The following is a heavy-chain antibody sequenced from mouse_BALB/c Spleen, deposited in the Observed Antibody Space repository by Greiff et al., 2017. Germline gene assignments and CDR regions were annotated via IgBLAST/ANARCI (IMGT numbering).Heavy chain of an antibody. CDR3: ARGYVYAMDY. Sequence: EVKLVESGPELGKPGASVKISCKASGYSFTGYNMYWVKQSHRKSLEWIGYIDPYNGGTSYNQKSKGKATLTVDKSSSTAYMHLNSLTSEDSAIYYCARGYVYAMDYWGQGTSVTVSS. CDR2: IDPYNGGT. J-gene: IGHJ4*01. D-gene: IGHD2-14*01. V-gene: IGHV1S135*01. CDR1: GYSFTGYN.